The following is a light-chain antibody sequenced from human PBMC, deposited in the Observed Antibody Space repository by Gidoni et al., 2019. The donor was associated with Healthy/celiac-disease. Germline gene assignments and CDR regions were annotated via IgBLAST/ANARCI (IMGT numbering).Light chain of an antibody. CDR3: QQYGSSPET. V-gene: IGKV3-20*01. Sequence: EIVLTQSPGTLYLSPGERATLSCRASQSVSSSYLAWYQQKPGQAPRLLIYGASSRDTGIPDRFSGSGSGTDFTLTISRLEPEDFAVYYCQQYGSSPETFGQGTKVEIK. CDR2: GAS. CDR1: QSVSSSY. J-gene: IGKJ1*01.